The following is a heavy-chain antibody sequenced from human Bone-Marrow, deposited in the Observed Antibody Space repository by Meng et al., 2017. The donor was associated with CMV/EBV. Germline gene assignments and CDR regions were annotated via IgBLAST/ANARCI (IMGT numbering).Heavy chain of an antibody. CDR3: ARVLVSGITMVRGVKDY. V-gene: IGHV3-20*04. CDR1: GFTFDDYG. D-gene: IGHD3-10*01. Sequence: GESLKISCAASGFTFDDYGMSWVRQAPGKGLEWVSGINWNGGSIGYADSVKGRFTISRDNAKNSLYLQMNSLRAEDTALYYCARVLVSGITMVRGVKDYWGQGTLVTVSS. CDR2: INWNGGSI. J-gene: IGHJ4*02.